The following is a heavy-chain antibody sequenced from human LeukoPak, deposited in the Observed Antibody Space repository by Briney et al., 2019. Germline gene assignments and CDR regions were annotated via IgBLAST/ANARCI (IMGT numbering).Heavy chain of an antibody. CDR1: GYTFTSYG. CDR3: ARAVPYYDYVWGSHTYFDC. Sequence: ASVKVSCKASGYTFTSYGISWVRQAPGQGLEWMGWISAYNGNTNYAQKLQGRVTMTTDTSTSTAYMELRSLRSDDTAVYYCARAVPYYDYVWGSHTYFDCWGQGTLVTVSS. CDR2: ISAYNGNT. J-gene: IGHJ4*02. V-gene: IGHV1-18*01. D-gene: IGHD3-16*01.